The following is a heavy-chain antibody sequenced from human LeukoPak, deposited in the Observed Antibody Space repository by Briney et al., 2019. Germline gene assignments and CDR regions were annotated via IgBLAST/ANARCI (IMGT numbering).Heavy chain of an antibody. CDR1: GFTFSSYS. Sequence: GGSLRLSCAASGFTFSSYSMNWVRQAPGQGLVWVSHINNDGSVTNYADSVNGRFTISRENAKNTLFLQMNSLKAEDAAAYSCAGEYCSAGSCYFDYWGQGTLVTVSS. D-gene: IGHD2-15*01. CDR2: INNDGSVT. J-gene: IGHJ4*02. V-gene: IGHV3-74*01. CDR3: AGEYCSAGSCYFDY.